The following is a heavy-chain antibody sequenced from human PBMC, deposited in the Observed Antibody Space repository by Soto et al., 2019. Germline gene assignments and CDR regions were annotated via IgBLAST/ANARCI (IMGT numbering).Heavy chain of an antibody. CDR1: GFTFSSYA. V-gene: IGHV3-23*01. CDR2: ISGSGGST. CDR3: AKEESIAARPGIDAFDI. D-gene: IGHD6-6*01. Sequence: GGSLRLSCAASGFTFSSYAMSWVRQAPGKGLEWVSAISGSGGSTYYADSVKGRFTISRDNSKNTLYLQMNSLRAEDTAVYYCAKEESIAARPGIDAFDIWGQGTMVTVSS. J-gene: IGHJ3*02.